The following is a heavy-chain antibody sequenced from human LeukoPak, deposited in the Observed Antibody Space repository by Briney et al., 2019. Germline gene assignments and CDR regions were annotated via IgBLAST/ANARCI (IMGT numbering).Heavy chain of an antibody. CDR3: AKDYLHEVRGVIGGMDV. D-gene: IGHD3-10*01. CDR1: GFTFSSYA. CDR2: ISGSGGST. Sequence: GSLRLSCAASGFTFSSYAMSWVRQAPGKGLEWVSAISGSGGSTYYADSVKGRFTISRDNSKNTLYLQMNSLRAEDTAVYYCAKDYLHEVRGVIGGMDVWGQGTTVTVSS. J-gene: IGHJ6*02. V-gene: IGHV3-23*01.